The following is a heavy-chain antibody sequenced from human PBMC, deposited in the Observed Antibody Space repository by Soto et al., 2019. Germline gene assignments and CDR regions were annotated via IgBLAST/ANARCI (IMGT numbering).Heavy chain of an antibody. CDR3: ATWHEREHAYDL. J-gene: IGHJ3*01. Sequence: DVQLVESGGGLIQPGGSLRLSCAAFGLTISGKKYVAWVRQAPGKGLEWVSALYDVDGSFYADSVKGRFTTSSDSSKTSVYLQMNDLRPDDTAVYYCATWHEREHAYDLWGHGTTVTVSS. V-gene: IGHV3-53*01. CDR1: GLTISGKKY. CDR2: LYDVDGS. D-gene: IGHD1-1*01.